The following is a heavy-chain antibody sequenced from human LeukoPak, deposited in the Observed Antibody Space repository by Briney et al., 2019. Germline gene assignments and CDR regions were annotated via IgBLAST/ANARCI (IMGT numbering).Heavy chain of an antibody. D-gene: IGHD1-26*01. J-gene: IGHJ4*02. CDR2: INSDGKIT. V-gene: IGHV3-74*01. CDR1: GFTFSTYW. CDR3: VKESYQLGYFDY. Sequence: PGGSLRLSCAASGFTFSTYWMQWVRQAPGKGRVWVSHINSDGKITNYADSAKGRFTISRDNARNTLYLQKNSLGAEDTAVYYCVKESYQLGYFDYWGQGARVTVSS.